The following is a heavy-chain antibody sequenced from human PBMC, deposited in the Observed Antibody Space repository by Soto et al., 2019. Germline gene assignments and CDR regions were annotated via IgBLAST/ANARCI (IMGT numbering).Heavy chain of an antibody. CDR1: GGSISSYY. J-gene: IGHJ6*03. V-gene: IGHV4-59*01. Sequence: SETLSLTCTVSGGSISSYYWSWIRQPPGKGLEWIGYIYYSGSTNCNPSLKSRFTISVDTSKNQFSLKLSSVTAADTAVYYCARLSGYDLSYYYYYYMDVWGKGTTVTVSS. CDR3: ARLSGYDLSYYYYYYMDV. D-gene: IGHD5-12*01. CDR2: IYYSGST.